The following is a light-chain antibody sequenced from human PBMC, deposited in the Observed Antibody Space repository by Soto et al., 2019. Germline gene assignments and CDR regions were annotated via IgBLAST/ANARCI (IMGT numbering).Light chain of an antibody. V-gene: IGLV2-11*01. Sequence: QSALTQPRSVSGSPGQSVTISCTGTSSDVGAYNYVSWYQHHPGKAPKVMIYDVSERPSGVPDRFSGSKPDNKASLTISGLQAEDEADYYCCSYAGSYSWVFGGGTKLTVL. CDR3: CSYAGSYSWV. CDR2: DVS. CDR1: SSDVGAYNY. J-gene: IGLJ3*02.